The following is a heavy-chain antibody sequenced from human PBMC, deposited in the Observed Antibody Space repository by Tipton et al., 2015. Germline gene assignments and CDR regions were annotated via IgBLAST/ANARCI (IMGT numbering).Heavy chain of an antibody. Sequence: SLRLSCAASGFTFSTYAMNWVRQAPGKGLEWVSYISSYSGTTIYYADSVKGRFTISRDNAKNSLYLQMNSLRAEDTAVYYCARGGSVFDSWGQGTLVTVSS. J-gene: IGHJ4*02. D-gene: IGHD5-12*01. CDR1: GFTFSTYA. CDR2: ISSYSGTTI. V-gene: IGHV3-48*04. CDR3: ARGGSVFDS.